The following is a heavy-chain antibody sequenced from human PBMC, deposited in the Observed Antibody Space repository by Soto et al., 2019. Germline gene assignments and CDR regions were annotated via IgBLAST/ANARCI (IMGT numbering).Heavy chain of an antibody. J-gene: IGHJ4*02. CDR1: GGSINSGDYY. V-gene: IGHV4-30-4*01. CDR2: IYYSGST. CDR3: ARLYTGYEAFDY. D-gene: IGHD5-12*01. Sequence: SETLSLTCSVSGGSINSGDYYWSWIRQPPGKGLEWIGYIYYSGSTYYNPSLKSRSTISIDTSKNQFFLNVDSVTAADTAVYFCARLYTGYEAFDYWGQGTRVTASS.